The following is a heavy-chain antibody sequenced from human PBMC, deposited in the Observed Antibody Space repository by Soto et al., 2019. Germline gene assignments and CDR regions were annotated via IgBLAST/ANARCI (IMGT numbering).Heavy chain of an antibody. Sequence: QVQLQESGPGLVKPSETLSLTCTVSGGSISSYYWSWIRQPPGKGLEWIGYIYYSGSTNYNPSLKSRVTISVDTSKNQFSLMLSSVTAADTAVYYCARGLRYFDWLPDYWAQGTLVTVSS. J-gene: IGHJ4*02. CDR2: IYYSGST. CDR3: ARGLRYFDWLPDY. CDR1: GGSISSYY. V-gene: IGHV4-59*08. D-gene: IGHD3-9*01.